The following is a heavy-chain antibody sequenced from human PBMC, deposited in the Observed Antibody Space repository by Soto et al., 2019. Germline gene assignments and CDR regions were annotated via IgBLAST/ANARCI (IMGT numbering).Heavy chain of an antibody. CDR3: AKVSVRRLNSNDAFDI. V-gene: IGHV3-9*01. CDR1: GFTFDDYA. D-gene: IGHD3-16*01. J-gene: IGHJ3*02. CDR2: ISWNSGSI. Sequence: AGGSLRLSCAASGFTFDDYAMHWVRQAPGKGLEWVSGISWNSGSIGYADSVKGRFTISRDNAKNSLYLQMNSLRAEDTALYYCAKVSVRRLNSNDAFDIWGQGTMVTVSS.